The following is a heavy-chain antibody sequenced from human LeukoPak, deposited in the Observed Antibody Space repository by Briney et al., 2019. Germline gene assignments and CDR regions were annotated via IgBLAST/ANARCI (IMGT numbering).Heavy chain of an antibody. Sequence: PGGSLSLSCAASGFSFSTYWMRWARQTPGKGLEWVANIKGDGSEINYVDSAKGRFTISRDNAKNSLSLQMNSLPADDTGVYYCAREGLPYSGDHWGQGTLVTVSS. CDR1: GFSFSTYW. CDR3: AREGLPYSGDH. V-gene: IGHV3-7*01. CDR2: IKGDGSEI. D-gene: IGHD4-11*01. J-gene: IGHJ4*02.